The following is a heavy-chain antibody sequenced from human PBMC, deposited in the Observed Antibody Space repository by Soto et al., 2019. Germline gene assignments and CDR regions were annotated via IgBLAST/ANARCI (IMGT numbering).Heavy chain of an antibody. Sequence: QVQLVQSGTEVKKPGASVKVSCKTSGYSFTKYGLHWVRQAPGQRLESMGWINPGNGDTKCSQKFQGRVTITRDTSATTAYMELSSLRSEDSAVFYCARTDCSSTSCYNYYYYGMDVWGQGTTVTVSS. J-gene: IGHJ6*02. CDR2: INPGNGDT. CDR3: ARTDCSSTSCYNYYYYGMDV. D-gene: IGHD2-2*01. V-gene: IGHV1-3*01. CDR1: GYSFTKYG.